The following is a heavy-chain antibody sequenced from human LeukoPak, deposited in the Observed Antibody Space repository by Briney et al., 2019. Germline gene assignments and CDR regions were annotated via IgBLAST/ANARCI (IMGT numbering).Heavy chain of an antibody. J-gene: IGHJ4*02. CDR2: INPSGGST. Sequence: RWASVKVSCKASGYTFTSYYMHWVRQAPGQGLEWVGIINPSGGSTSYAQKFQGRVTMTRDTSTSTVYMELSRLRSDDTAVYYCARDKNYYDSSGYYRYFDYWGQGTLVTVSS. CDR3: ARDKNYYDSSGYYRYFDY. V-gene: IGHV1-46*01. D-gene: IGHD3-22*01. CDR1: GYTFTSYY.